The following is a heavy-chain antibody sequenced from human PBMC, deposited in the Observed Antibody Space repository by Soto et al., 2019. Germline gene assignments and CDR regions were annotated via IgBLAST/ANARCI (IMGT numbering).Heavy chain of an antibody. D-gene: IGHD3-10*01. CDR1: GGSISSYY. J-gene: IGHJ6*02. CDR2: IYYSGST. V-gene: IGHV4-59*01. Sequence: QVQLQESGPGLVKPSETLSLTCTVSGGSISSYYWSWIRQPPGKGLEWIGYIYYSGSTNYNPSLKSRATISGAPSKNQFSLKLSPVTAADTAVYYCARGGRRVPWFGGDYGMDVWGQGTTVTVSS. CDR3: ARGGRRVPWFGGDYGMDV.